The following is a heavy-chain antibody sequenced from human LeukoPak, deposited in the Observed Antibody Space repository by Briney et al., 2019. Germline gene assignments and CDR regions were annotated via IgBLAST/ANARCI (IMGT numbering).Heavy chain of an antibody. Sequence: SETLSLTCTVSGGSISSYYWNWIRQPPGKGLEWIGYIYNSGSTNYNPSLKSRVTISVDTSKNQFSLKLSSVTAADTAVYYCARDVGATPGWFDPWGQGTLVTVSS. D-gene: IGHD1-26*01. J-gene: IGHJ5*02. CDR2: IYNSGST. V-gene: IGHV4-59*01. CDR3: ARDVGATPGWFDP. CDR1: GGSISSYY.